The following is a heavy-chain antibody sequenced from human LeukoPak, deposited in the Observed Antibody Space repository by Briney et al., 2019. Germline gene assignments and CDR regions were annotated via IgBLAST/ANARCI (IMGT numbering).Heavy chain of an antibody. D-gene: IGHD1-14*01. V-gene: IGHV1-8*01. J-gene: IGHJ6*03. CDR1: GYTFTSYD. CDR3: ARGLTSYYYMDV. Sequence: ASVKVSCKASGYTFTSYDINWVRQATGQGLEWMGWMNPNSGNTGYAQKFQGRVTMTRNTSISTAYMELSSLRSEDTAVYYCARGLTSYYYMDVWGKGTTVTVSS. CDR2: MNPNSGNT.